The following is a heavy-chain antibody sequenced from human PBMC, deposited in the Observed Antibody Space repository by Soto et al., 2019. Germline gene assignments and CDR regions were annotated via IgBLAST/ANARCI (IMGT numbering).Heavy chain of an antibody. CDR1: GFTFSIYS. V-gene: IGHV3-30-3*01. CDR2: ISDDGSNK. Sequence: VGSLRLSCTASGFTFSIYSMHWVRHAPGKGLEWVAVISDDGSNKYYADSVKGPFTISRDNSKNTLYLQMNSLRAEDTAVYSCARDLLRASAYYYYGMDVWGQGTKVTVSS. J-gene: IGHJ6*02. CDR3: ARDLLRASAYYYYGMDV.